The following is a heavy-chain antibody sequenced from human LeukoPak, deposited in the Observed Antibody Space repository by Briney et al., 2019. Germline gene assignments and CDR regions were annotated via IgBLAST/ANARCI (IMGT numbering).Heavy chain of an antibody. V-gene: IGHV3-15*01. D-gene: IGHD3-22*01. CDR2: IKSKTDGRTT. CDR1: GFTFSDAW. Sequence: GGSLRLSCAASGFTFSDAWMSWVRHAPGKGLEWVGRIKSKTDGRTTDYAAPVKGRLTISRDDSKNTLYLQMNSLKIEDTAVYYCARYYGDSGSQYYFDYWGQGTLVTVSS. CDR3: ARYYGDSGSQYYFDY. J-gene: IGHJ4*02.